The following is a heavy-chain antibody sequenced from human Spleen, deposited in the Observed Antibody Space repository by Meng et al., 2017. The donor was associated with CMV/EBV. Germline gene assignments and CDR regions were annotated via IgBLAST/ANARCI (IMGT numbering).Heavy chain of an antibody. V-gene: IGHV1-69*05. D-gene: IGHD2-2*01. Sequence: SVKVSCKASGGTFSTYGISWVRQAPGQGLEWMGAIIAVFGKVDYAQKFQGRVTITTDETTSTAYMELSRLRSDDTAVYFCARDLQYCGSTSCYDDCFDPWGQGTLVTVSS. J-gene: IGHJ5*02. CDR1: GGTFSTYG. CDR2: IIAVFGKV. CDR3: ARDLQYCGSTSCYDDCFDP.